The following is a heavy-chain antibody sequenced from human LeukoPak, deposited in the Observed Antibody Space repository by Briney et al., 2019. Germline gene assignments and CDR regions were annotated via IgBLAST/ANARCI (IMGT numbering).Heavy chain of an antibody. V-gene: IGHV3-20*04. CDR2: ITWNGGST. D-gene: IGHD6-19*01. Sequence: GGSLSLSCAASGFTFDDYGMIWVRQAPGKGLEWVSGITWNGGSTAYADSVKGRFTISRDNAKNSLYLQMNSLRAEDTAFYYCARDYIAVSARGTEYFQHWGQGTLVTVSS. CDR1: GFTFDDYG. CDR3: ARDYIAVSARGTEYFQH. J-gene: IGHJ1*01.